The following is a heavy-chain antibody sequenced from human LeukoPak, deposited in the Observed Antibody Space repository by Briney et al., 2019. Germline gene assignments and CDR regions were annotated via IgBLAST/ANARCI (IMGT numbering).Heavy chain of an antibody. Sequence: SETLSLTCTVCGGSISSYYWSWIRQPPGKGLEWIGYIYYSGSTNYNPSLKSRVTISVDTSKNQFSLKLSSVTAADTAVYYCARGWITLGRPSAANSHFDYWGQGTLVTVSS. D-gene: IGHD5-12*01. CDR2: IYYSGST. V-gene: IGHV4-59*01. J-gene: IGHJ4*02. CDR1: GGSISSYY. CDR3: ARGWITLGRPSAANSHFDY.